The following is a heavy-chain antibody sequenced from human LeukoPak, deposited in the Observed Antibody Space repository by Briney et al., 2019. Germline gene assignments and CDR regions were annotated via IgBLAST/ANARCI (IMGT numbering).Heavy chain of an antibody. Sequence: AASVNVSCKASGGTVNSYAISWVRQAPGQGLEWMGGIVPIFGTANYAQKFQGRVTITTDESTSTAYMELSSLRSEDTAVYYCARGRGDFWSGYTSAYFDYWGQGTLVTVSS. CDR1: GGTVNSYA. CDR3: ARGRGDFWSGYTSAYFDY. V-gene: IGHV1-69*05. J-gene: IGHJ4*02. CDR2: IVPIFGTA. D-gene: IGHD3-3*01.